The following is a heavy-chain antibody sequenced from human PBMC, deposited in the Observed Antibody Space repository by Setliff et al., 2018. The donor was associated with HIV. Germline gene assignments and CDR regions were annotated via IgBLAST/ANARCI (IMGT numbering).Heavy chain of an antibody. D-gene: IGHD5-12*01. CDR3: ASDRVPKRGYTYREPDFDS. CDR1: GYSFASHS. J-gene: IGHJ5*01. V-gene: IGHV1-3*01. CDR2: INAGNGNT. Sequence: ASVKVSCKASGYSFASHSLHWVRQAPGQGLEWMGWINAGNGNTKYSQKFQDRVTITRDTSANTGYMELSGLRSEDTAVYYGASDRVPKRGYTYREPDFDSWGQGTLVTVSS.